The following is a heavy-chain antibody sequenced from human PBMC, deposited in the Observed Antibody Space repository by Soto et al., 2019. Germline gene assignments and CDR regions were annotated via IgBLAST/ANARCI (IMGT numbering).Heavy chain of an antibody. CDR2: IYHSGST. J-gene: IGHJ4*02. Sequence: QVQLQESGPGLVKPSGTLSLTCAVSGGSISSSNWWSWVRQPPGKGLEWIGEIYHSGSTNYNPSLKIRVTISVDKSKNQLSLKLSSVTAADTAVYYWARVAYYYDSSGYYYYFDYWGQGTLVTVSS. V-gene: IGHV4-4*02. D-gene: IGHD3-22*01. CDR1: GGSISSSNW. CDR3: ARVAYYYDSSGYYYYFDY.